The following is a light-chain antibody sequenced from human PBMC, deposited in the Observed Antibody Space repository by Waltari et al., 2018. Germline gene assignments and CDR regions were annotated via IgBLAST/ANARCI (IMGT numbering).Light chain of an antibody. CDR2: GAS. V-gene: IGKV1-16*02. Sequence: DIQMTQSPSSLSASVGDRVTLTCRVSRDISHFLGWVQPKPGKAPKSLIYGASRLQSGGPSKLSGSGSGTEFTLTITSLQPEDFATYYCQQYHSYPRTCGPGTKVDVK. J-gene: IGKJ3*01. CDR1: RDISHF. CDR3: QQYHSYPRT.